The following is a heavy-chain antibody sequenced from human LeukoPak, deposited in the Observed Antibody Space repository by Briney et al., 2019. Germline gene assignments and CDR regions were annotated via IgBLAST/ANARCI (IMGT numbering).Heavy chain of an antibody. CDR3: ARDRVSSIEARPENWFDP. Sequence: ASVKVSCRASGGTFSSYAISWVRQAPGQGLEWMGGIIPIFGTANYAQKFQGRVTITTDESTSTAYMELSSLRSEDTAVYYCARDRVSSIEARPENWFDPWGQGTLVTVSS. CDR2: IIPIFGTA. J-gene: IGHJ5*02. D-gene: IGHD6-6*01. V-gene: IGHV1-69*05. CDR1: GGTFSSYA.